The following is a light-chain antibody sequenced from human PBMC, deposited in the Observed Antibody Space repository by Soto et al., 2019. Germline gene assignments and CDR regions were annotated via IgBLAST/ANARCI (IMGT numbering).Light chain of an antibody. CDR3: QQSYSTPLT. J-gene: IGKJ4*01. CDR1: QSISSY. Sequence: DIQMTQSPSSLSASVGDRVTITCRASQSISSYLNWYQQKPGNAPKLLIYAASNLQSGVPSRFSGSGSGTDFTLTISSLQPEDFTTYYCQQSYSTPLTFGGGTKVDIK. V-gene: IGKV1-39*01. CDR2: AAS.